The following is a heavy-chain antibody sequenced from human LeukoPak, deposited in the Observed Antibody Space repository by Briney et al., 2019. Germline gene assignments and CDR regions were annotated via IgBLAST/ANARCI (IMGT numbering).Heavy chain of an antibody. V-gene: IGHV1-8*01. J-gene: IGHJ5*02. Sequence: ASVKVSCKASGYTFTSYEINWVRQATGQGLEWMGWMNPNSGNTGYAQKFQGRVTMTRNTSISTAYMELSSLRSEDTAVYYCARNPGIAAAGLWWFDPWGQGTLVTASS. CDR2: MNPNSGNT. D-gene: IGHD6-13*01. CDR1: GYTFTSYE. CDR3: ARNPGIAAAGLWWFDP.